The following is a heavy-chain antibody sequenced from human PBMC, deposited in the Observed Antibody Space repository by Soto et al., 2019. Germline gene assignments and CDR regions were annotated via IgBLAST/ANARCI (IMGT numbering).Heavy chain of an antibody. V-gene: IGHV3-23*01. CDR2: INGNGGDT. CDR1: GFTFGRYA. J-gene: IGHJ3*01. CDR3: AKIYDFWSRHHDSFDV. Sequence: EVQLFESGGGLVQPGGSLRLSCAASGFTFGRYAMTWVRQAPGKGLEWVSGINGNGGDTYYADSVKGRFTISRDNPKNIVYLQMNSLRVEDTAVYYCAKIYDFWSRHHDSFDVWGQGTLVIVSS. D-gene: IGHD3-3*01.